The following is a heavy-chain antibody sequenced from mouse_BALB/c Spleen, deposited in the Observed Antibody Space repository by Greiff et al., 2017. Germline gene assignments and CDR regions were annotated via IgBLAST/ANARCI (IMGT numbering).Heavy chain of an antibody. D-gene: IGHD2-4*01. CDR3: ARSTMITTSFAY. CDR2: ISYSGST. J-gene: IGHJ3*01. V-gene: IGHV3-8*02. Sequence: EVQVVESGPSLVKPSQTLSLTCSVTGDSITSGYWNWIRKFPGNKLEYMGYISYSGSTYYNPSLKSRISITRDTSKNQYYLQLNSVTTEDTATYYCARSTMITTSFAYWGQGTLVTVSA. CDR1: GDSITSGY.